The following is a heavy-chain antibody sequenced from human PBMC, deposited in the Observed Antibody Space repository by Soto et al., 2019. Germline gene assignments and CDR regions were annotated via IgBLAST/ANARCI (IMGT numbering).Heavy chain of an antibody. CDR2: MTSNGDRA. D-gene: IGHD6-19*01. Sequence: EVQLVESGGGLVQPGGSLRLSCAASGFTFTSHAIHWVRQAPGKGLEYVSSMTSNGDRADYANSVKGGFTVSRDESKNTLYLQMDSLRTEDMAVYYCARERGEYTSGWYDYWGQGTLVTVSS. J-gene: IGHJ4*02. V-gene: IGHV3-64*01. CDR3: ARERGEYTSGWYDY. CDR1: GFTFTSHA.